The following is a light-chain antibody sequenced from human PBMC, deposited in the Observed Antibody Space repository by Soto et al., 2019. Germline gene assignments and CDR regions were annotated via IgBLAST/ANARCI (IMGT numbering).Light chain of an antibody. CDR3: SSYTSSHTYV. V-gene: IGLV2-14*01. CDR1: SSDVGGYNY. J-gene: IGLJ1*01. CDR2: DVI. Sequence: SVLPQSASVPVSHGQSLTISCTGTSSDVGGYNYVAWYQQHPGKAPKLIIYDVINRPSGVSNRFSGSKSGNTASLTISGLQAEDEADYYCSSYTSSHTYVFGSGTKVTVL.